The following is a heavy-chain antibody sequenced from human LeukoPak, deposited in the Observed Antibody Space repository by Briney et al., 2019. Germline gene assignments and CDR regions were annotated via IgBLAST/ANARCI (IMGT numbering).Heavy chain of an antibody. CDR3: ARAHTTVITHFDY. J-gene: IGHJ4*02. Sequence: PGGSLRISFSASGFTFRWYSMNLVRQAPGKGVEVVSSISSSSSYIYYADSVKGRFTISRDNAKNSLYLQMNSLRAEDTAVYYCARAHTTVITHFDYWGQGTLVTVSS. CDR1: GFTFRWYS. D-gene: IGHD4-17*01. V-gene: IGHV3-21*01. CDR2: ISSSSSYI.